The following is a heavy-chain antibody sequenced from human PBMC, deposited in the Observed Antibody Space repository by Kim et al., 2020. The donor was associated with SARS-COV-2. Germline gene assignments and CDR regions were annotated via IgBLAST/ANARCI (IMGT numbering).Heavy chain of an antibody. CDR1: GFTFSDYY. J-gene: IGHJ3*02. D-gene: IGHD3-22*01. CDR3: AREGMYYYDSSAYYSGAFDS. V-gene: IGHV3-11*04. CDR2: ISSSGSTI. Sequence: GGSLRLSCAASGFTFSDYYMSWIRQAPGKGLEWVSYISSSGSTIYYADSVKGRFTISRDNAKNSLYLQMNSLRAEDTAVYYCAREGMYYYDSSAYYSGAFDSWGQGTMVTVSS.